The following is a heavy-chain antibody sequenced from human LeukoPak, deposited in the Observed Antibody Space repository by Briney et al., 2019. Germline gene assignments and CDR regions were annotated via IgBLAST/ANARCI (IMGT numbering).Heavy chain of an antibody. J-gene: IGHJ4*02. CDR3: ARGSRGYSYGFRLPFDY. D-gene: IGHD5-18*01. V-gene: IGHV4-34*01. CDR1: GGSFSGYY. Sequence: SETLSLTCAVYGGSFSGYYWSWLRQPPGKGLEWIGEINHSGSTNYNPSLKSRVTISVDTSKNQFSLKLSSVTAADTAVYYCARGSRGYSYGFRLPFDYWGQGTLVTVSS. CDR2: INHSGST.